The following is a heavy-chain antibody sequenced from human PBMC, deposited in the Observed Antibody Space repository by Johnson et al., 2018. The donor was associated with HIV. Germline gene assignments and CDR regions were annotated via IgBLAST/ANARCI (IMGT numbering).Heavy chain of an antibody. J-gene: IGHJ3*02. D-gene: IGHD3-22*01. Sequence: QVQLVESGGGVVQPGGSLRLSCAASGFTFSIYDIHWVRQAPGKGLEWVAMISHDGTNNFYADSVKGRFTVSRDNSKNTLYLEANSLGPEDTATYYCPKGSSATLILLVISAFDIWGQGTMVTVSS. V-gene: IGHV3-30*18. CDR3: PKGSSATLILLVISAFDI. CDR2: ISHDGTNN. CDR1: GFTFSIYD.